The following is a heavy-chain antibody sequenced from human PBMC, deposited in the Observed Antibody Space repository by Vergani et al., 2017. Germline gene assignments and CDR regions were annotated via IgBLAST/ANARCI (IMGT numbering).Heavy chain of an antibody. CDR3: ARGYGDYLDAFDI. CDR1: GGSISSGSYY. V-gene: IGHV4-31*03. CDR2: IYYSGST. Sequence: QVQLQESGPGLVKPSQTLSLTCTVSGGSISSGSYYWSWIRQPAGKGLEWIGYIYYSGSTYYNPSLRSRVIISADTSKNQFSLKLSSVTAADTAVYYCARGYGDYLDAFDIWGQGTMVTVSS. D-gene: IGHD4-17*01. J-gene: IGHJ3*02.